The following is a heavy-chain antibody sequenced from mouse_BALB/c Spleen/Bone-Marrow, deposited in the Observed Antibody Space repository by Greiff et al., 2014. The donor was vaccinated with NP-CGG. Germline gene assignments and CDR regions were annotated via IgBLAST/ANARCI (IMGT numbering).Heavy chain of an antibody. D-gene: IGHD2-3*01. Sequence: VQLQQSGGGLVQPGGSLKLSCAASRFDFSRYWMTWVRQAPGKGLEWIGEINPESSTINYTPSLEDKFIISRDNAKNTLYLQMSKVRSEDTALYYCAGNGYYGWIAHWGQGTLVTVSA. J-gene: IGHJ3*01. CDR2: INPESSTI. CDR1: RFDFSRYW. CDR3: AGNGYYGWIAH. V-gene: IGHV4-1*02.